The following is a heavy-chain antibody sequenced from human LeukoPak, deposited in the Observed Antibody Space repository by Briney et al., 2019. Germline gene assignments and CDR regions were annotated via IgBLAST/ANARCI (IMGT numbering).Heavy chain of an antibody. CDR2: SNEDGSTT. V-gene: IGHV3-74*01. J-gene: IGHJ4*02. D-gene: IGHD1-26*01. CDR1: GFTFSSNW. Sequence: QSGGSLRLSCAASGFTFSSNWMHWVRQAPGKGLVWVSRSNEDGSTTNYADSVKGRFTISRGNAKNTLYLQMNSLTAEDTAVYYCVRDLGGRSGHWGQGTLVTVSS. CDR3: VRDLGGRSGH.